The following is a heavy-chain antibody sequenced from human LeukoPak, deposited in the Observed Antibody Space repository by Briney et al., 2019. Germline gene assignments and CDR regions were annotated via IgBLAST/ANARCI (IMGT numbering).Heavy chain of an antibody. CDR3: ARVGGPIASRPFYYYGVGV. Sequence: GESLKISCEGSGYRSISYWIVRVRQMPGKGLEWMGIIYPGDSNTIYSPSFRGQVIISADKSVSTAYLRWSSLRASDTAIYYCARVGGPIASRPFYYYGVGVWGQGTRVTVSS. CDR1: GYRSISYW. J-gene: IGHJ6*02. D-gene: IGHD6-6*01. CDR2: IYPGDSNT. V-gene: IGHV5-51*01.